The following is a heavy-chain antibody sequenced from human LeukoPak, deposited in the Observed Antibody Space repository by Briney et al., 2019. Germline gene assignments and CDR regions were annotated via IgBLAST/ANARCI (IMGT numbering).Heavy chain of an antibody. J-gene: IGHJ1*01. CDR3: ASSYSDSSGDFRRYLQH. CDR2: VSSSTNTI. V-gene: IGHV3-48*02. CDR1: GFTFSSYT. Sequence: GGSLRLSCAASGFTFSSYTMNWVRQAPGKGPEWVSSVSSSTNTIYYADSVKGRFTISRDNAKNSLYLQMNSLRDEDTAVFYCASSYSDSSGDFRRYLQHWGQGTLVTVSS. D-gene: IGHD3-22*01.